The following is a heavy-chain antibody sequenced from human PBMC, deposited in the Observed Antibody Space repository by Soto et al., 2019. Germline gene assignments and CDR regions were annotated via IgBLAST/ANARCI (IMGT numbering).Heavy chain of an antibody. J-gene: IGHJ6*02. Sequence: PSETLSLTCTVSGGSISSYYWSWIRQPAGKGLEWIGRIYTSGSTNYNPSLKSRVTMSVDTSKNQFSLKLSSVTAADTAVYYCARGTEVSRIAARPQGYYGMDVWGQGTTVTVSS. CDR1: GGSISSYY. D-gene: IGHD6-6*01. V-gene: IGHV4-4*07. CDR2: IYTSGST. CDR3: ARGTEVSRIAARPQGYYGMDV.